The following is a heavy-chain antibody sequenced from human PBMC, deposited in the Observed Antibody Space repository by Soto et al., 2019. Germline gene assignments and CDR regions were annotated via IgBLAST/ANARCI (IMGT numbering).Heavy chain of an antibody. CDR3: ARGLVVHDAFDI. D-gene: IGHD2-8*02. CDR1: GYTFTRYD. Sequence: EASVKVSCKASGYTFTRYDIKWVRQATGQGLEWMGWMNPNSGNTGYAQKFQGRVTMTRNTSISTAYMELSSLRSEDTAVYYCARGLVVHDAFDIWGQGTMVTVSS. V-gene: IGHV1-8*01. CDR2: MNPNSGNT. J-gene: IGHJ3*02.